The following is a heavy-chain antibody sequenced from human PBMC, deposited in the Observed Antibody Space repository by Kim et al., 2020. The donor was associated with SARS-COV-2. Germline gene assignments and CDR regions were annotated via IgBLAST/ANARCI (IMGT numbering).Heavy chain of an antibody. CDR2: IYYSGST. CDR3: ARDGVLWFGELLPHNWFDP. D-gene: IGHD3-10*01. CDR1: GGSISSSSYY. Sequence: SETLSLTCTVSGGSISSSSYYWGWIRQPPGKGLEWIGCIYYSGSTYYNPSLKSRVTISVDTSKNQFSLKLSSVTAADTAVYYCARDGVLWFGELLPHNWFDPWGQGTLVTVSS. V-gene: IGHV4-39*07. J-gene: IGHJ5*02.